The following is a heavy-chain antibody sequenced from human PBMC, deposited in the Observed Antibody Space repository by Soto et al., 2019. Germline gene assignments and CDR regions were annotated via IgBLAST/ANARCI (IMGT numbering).Heavy chain of an antibody. D-gene: IGHD3-16*02. V-gene: IGHV3-30*18. CDR1: GFTFSSYG. CDR3: AKEYIYDYIWGSYRYYFDY. Sequence: QVQLVESGGGVVQPGRSLRLSCAASGFTFSSYGMHWVRQAPGKGLEWVAGISYDGSNKYYADSVKGRFTISRDNSKNTLYLQMNSLRAEDTAVYYCAKEYIYDYIWGSYRYYFDYWGQGTLVTVSS. CDR2: ISYDGSNK. J-gene: IGHJ4*02.